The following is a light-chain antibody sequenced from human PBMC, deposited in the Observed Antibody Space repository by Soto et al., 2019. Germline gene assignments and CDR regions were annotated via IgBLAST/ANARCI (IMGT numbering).Light chain of an antibody. CDR1: SGHSNFA. V-gene: IGLV4-69*01. Sequence: QLVLTQSPSASASLGASVKLTCTLSSGHSNFAIAWHQQQPEKGPRFLMKLNSDGSHNKGDGIPDRFAGSSSGAERYLTISRLQSGDEADYYCQTWGTYVVFGGGTNLTVL. CDR3: QTWGTYVV. CDR2: LNSDGSH. J-gene: IGLJ2*01.